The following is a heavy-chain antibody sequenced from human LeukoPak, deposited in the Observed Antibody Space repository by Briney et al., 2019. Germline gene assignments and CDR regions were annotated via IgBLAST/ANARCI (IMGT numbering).Heavy chain of an antibody. V-gene: IGHV4-61*02. CDR1: GGSISSGSYY. D-gene: IGHD3-10*01. CDR2: IYTSGST. CDR3: ARRGGSGSYYKATDDY. Sequence: SETLSLTCTVSGGSISSGSYYWSWIRQPAGKGLEWIGRIYTSGSTNYNPSLKSRVTISVDTSKNQFSLKLSSVTAADTAVYYCARRGGSGSYYKATDDYWGQGTLVTVSS. J-gene: IGHJ4*02.